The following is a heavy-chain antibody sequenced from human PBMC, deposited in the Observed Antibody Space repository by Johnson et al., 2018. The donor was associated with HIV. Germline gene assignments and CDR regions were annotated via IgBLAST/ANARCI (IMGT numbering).Heavy chain of an antibody. CDR1: GFTFSSYG. CDR3: AREGGGTLLLGDEGAFDI. D-gene: IGHD3-10*01. J-gene: IGHJ3*02. V-gene: IGHV3-30*03. CDR2: ISYGGKNK. Sequence: QVQLVESGGGVVQPGRSLRLSCAASGFTFSSYGMHWVRQAPGKGLEWVAVISYGGKNKYYADSVKGRFTSSRDNSKNTLYLQMNSLRDEDTAVYYCAREGGGTLLLGDEGAFDIWGQGTMVTVSS.